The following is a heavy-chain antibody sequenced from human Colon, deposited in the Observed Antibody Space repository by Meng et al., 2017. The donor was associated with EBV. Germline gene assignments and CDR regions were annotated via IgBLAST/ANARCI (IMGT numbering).Heavy chain of an antibody. CDR2: IIPIFGTA. V-gene: IGHV1-69*01. J-gene: IGHJ4*01. Sequence: QVQLVQSGAEVKKPGSSAKVSCKASGGTFSTYTITWVRQAPGQGLEWMGGIIPIFGTAHYAQKFQGRITITADESTSTAYMELRSLRSDDTAVYYCARGERGYYGSGSYDYWGHGPLVTVYS. CDR1: GGTFSTYT. CDR3: ARGERGYYGSGSYDY. D-gene: IGHD3-10*01.